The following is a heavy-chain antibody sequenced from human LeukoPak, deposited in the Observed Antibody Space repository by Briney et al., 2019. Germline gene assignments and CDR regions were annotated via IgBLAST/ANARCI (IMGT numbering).Heavy chain of an antibody. CDR3: TSSPYYGSGSR. Sequence: GESLKISCKSSGYSFTNYWIGWVRQMPGKGLEWMGIIYPGDSDTRYSPSFQGQVTISADKSISTAYLHWSSLKASDTAMYYCTSSPYYGSGSRWGQGTLVTVSS. D-gene: IGHD3-10*01. CDR1: GYSFTNYW. CDR2: IYPGDSDT. J-gene: IGHJ4*02. V-gene: IGHV5-51*01.